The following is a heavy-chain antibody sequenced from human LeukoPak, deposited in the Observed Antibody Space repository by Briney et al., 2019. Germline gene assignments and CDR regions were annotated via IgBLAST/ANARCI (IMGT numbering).Heavy chain of an antibody. CDR3: ARGGSGYYEYYYYMDV. V-gene: IGHV4-59*01. Sequence: PSETLSLTCTVSGGSITNYYWSRIRQPPGKGLEWIGYIYYTGSTNYNPSLKGRVTISTDTSKNQFSLGLSSVTAADTAVYYCARGGSGYYEYYYYMDVWGKGTTVTVSS. CDR1: GGSITNYY. D-gene: IGHD3-3*01. J-gene: IGHJ6*03. CDR2: IYYTGST.